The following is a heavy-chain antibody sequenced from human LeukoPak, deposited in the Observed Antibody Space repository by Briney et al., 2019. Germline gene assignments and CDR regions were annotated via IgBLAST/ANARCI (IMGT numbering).Heavy chain of an antibody. D-gene: IGHD3-22*01. Sequence: ASVKVSCKASGYTFTSYDINWVRQATGQGLERMGWMNPNSGNTGYAQKFQGRVTMTRNTSISTAYMELGSLRSEDTAVYYCARGYDSSGYYFDYWGQGTLVTVSS. V-gene: IGHV1-8*01. CDR3: ARGYDSSGYYFDY. CDR1: GYTFTSYD. J-gene: IGHJ4*02. CDR2: MNPNSGNT.